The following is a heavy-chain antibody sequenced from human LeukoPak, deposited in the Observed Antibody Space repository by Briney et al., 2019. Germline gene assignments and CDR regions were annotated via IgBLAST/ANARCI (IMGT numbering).Heavy chain of an antibody. CDR1: GYTFTGYY. D-gene: IGHD3-22*01. CDR2: ISAYNGNT. J-gene: IGHJ6*03. CDR3: ARVVETYYYDSSGYYYRYYYMDV. Sequence: ASVKVSCKASGYTFTGYYMHWVRQAPGQGLEWMGWISAYNGNTNYAQKLQGRVTMTTDTSTSTAYMELRSLRSDDTAVYYCARVVETYYYDSSGYYYRYYYMDVWGKGTTVTVSS. V-gene: IGHV1-18*04.